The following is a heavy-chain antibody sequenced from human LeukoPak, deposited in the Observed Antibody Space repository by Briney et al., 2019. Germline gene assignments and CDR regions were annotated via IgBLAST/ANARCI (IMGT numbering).Heavy chain of an antibody. CDR3: GRGSGSLVQIFYYFDY. V-gene: IGHV4-34*01. CDR1: GGSISGYY. D-gene: IGHD3-22*01. CDR2: INHSGST. Sequence: SETLSLTCAVYGGSISGYYWSWIRQPPGKGLEWIGEINHSGSTNYNPSLKSRVTISVDTSNNHFSLKRSSMTAADTAVYYCGRGSGSLVQIFYYFDYWGQGTLVTVSS. J-gene: IGHJ4*02.